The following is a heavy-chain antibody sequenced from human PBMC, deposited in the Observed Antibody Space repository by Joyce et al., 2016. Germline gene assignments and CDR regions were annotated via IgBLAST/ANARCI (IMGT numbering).Heavy chain of an antibody. D-gene: IGHD6-19*01. Sequence: QVQLQESGPGLVKPSETLSLTCTVSGGSVSRGNYYWSWIRQPPGKGLEWIGYIYFTGITNYNPSLESRVTISVDTSKNQFSLRLTSVTAADTAVYYCATEEESAVAGPLLEDWGQGTLVTVSS. CDR1: GGSVSRGNYY. CDR2: IYFTGIT. CDR3: ATEEESAVAGPLLED. J-gene: IGHJ4*02. V-gene: IGHV4-61*01.